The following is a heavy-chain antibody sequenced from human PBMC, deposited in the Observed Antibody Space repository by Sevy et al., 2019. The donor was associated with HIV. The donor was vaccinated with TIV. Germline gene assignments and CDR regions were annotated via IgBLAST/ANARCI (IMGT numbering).Heavy chain of an antibody. D-gene: IGHD3-22*01. CDR2: IFGGLKGIEVI. J-gene: IGHJ3*01. Sequence: GGSLRLSCVASGFTFNNYAMNWVRQAPGKGLEWVSTIFGGLKGIEVIYNADSVKGRFTISRDNSKNTLYLEMNSLRVEDTALYYCAGGRFDSSGSFDAFDVWGQGTMVTVSS. CDR1: GFTFNNYA. CDR3: AGGRFDSSGSFDAFDV. V-gene: IGHV3-23*01.